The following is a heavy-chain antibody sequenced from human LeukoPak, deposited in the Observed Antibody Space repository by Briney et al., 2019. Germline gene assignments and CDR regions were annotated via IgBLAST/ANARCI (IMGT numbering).Heavy chain of an antibody. Sequence: PSETLSLTCTVSGGSISSYYWSWIRQPPGKGLEWIGYIYYSGSTNYNPSLKSRVTISVDTSKNQFSLKLSSATAADTAVYYCARKTGGGGSPWFDPWGQGTLVTVSS. CDR2: IYYSGST. J-gene: IGHJ5*02. CDR3: ARKTGGGGSPWFDP. V-gene: IGHV4-59*01. D-gene: IGHD2-15*01. CDR1: GGSISSYY.